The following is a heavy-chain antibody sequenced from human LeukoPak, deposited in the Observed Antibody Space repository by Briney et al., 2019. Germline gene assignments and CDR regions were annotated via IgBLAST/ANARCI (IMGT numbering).Heavy chain of an antibody. CDR3: EGIDETIWFGDRDKDAFDI. Sequence: SVKVSCKASGGTFSNYAINWVRQAPGQGLEWMGGIIPIFGTGKYAQKFQGRVTITADESTSTAYMELSSLRSEDTAVYYCEGIDETIWFGDRDKDAFDIWGQGTMVTVSS. D-gene: IGHD3-10*01. V-gene: IGHV1-69*13. CDR1: GGTFSNYA. J-gene: IGHJ3*02. CDR2: IIPIFGTG.